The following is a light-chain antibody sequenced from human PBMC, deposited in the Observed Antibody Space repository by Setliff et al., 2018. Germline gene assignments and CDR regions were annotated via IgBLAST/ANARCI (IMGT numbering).Light chain of an antibody. V-gene: IGLV2-14*01. J-gene: IGLJ1*01. CDR3: SSYTSSSTFV. CDR1: SSDVGGYNY. Sequence: LAQPASVSGSPGQSITISCTGTSSDVGGYNYVSWYQQHPGKAPKLMIYDVSKRPSGVSNRFSGSKSGNTASLTISGLQAEGEADYYCSSYTSSSTFVFGTGTKVTVL. CDR2: DVS.